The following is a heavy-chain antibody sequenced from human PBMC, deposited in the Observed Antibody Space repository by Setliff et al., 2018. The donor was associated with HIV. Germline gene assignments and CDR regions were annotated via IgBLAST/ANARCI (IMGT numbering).Heavy chain of an antibody. CDR3: ARHPRGAAARLNWFDP. D-gene: IGHD6-6*01. V-gene: IGHV4-59*01. Sequence: SETLSLTCTVSGGSISSYYWSWIRQPPGKGLEWIAYINWYGTTDSNPSLKSRVTISADTSKNQFSLRLSSVTAADTAVYYCARHPRGAAARLNWFDPWGQGTQVTVSS. CDR2: INWYGTT. J-gene: IGHJ5*02. CDR1: GGSISSYY.